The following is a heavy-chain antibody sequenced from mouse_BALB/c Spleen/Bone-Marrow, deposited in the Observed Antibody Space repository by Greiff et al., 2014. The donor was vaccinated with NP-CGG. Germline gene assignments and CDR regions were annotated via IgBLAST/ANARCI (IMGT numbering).Heavy chain of an antibody. Sequence: EVQLQQSGAELVKPGASVKLSCTASGFNIKDTYMHWVKQRPEQGLEWIGRIDPANGNTKYDPEFQGKATITAGTSSNTAYLQLSSLTSEDTAVYYCALLLRYYAMDYWGQGTSVTVSS. D-gene: IGHD1-1*01. CDR2: IDPANGNT. J-gene: IGHJ4*01. CDR1: GFNIKDTY. V-gene: IGHV14-3*02. CDR3: ALLLRYYAMDY.